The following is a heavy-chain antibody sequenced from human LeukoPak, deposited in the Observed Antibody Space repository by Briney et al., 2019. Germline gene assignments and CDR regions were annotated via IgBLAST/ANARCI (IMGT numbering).Heavy chain of an antibody. Sequence: SETLSLTCAVYGGSFSGYYWSWIRQPPGKGLEWIGYIYYSGSTNYNPSLKSRVTISVDTSKNQFSLKLSSVTAADTAVYYCASADSSGHVGYWGQGTLVTVSS. CDR2: IYYSGST. D-gene: IGHD3-22*01. V-gene: IGHV4-59*01. J-gene: IGHJ4*02. CDR1: GGSFSGYY. CDR3: ASADSSGHVGY.